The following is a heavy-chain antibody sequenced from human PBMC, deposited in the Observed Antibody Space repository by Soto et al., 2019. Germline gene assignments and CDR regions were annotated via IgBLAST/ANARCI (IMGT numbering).Heavy chain of an antibody. CDR2: LYYSGST. V-gene: IGHV4-31*03. D-gene: IGHD1-26*01. CDR3: AREGGIVGATAADY. J-gene: IGHJ4*02. CDR1: CGSISSGGYY. Sequence: QVQLQESGPGLVKPSQTLSLTCTVSCGSISSGGYYWSWIRQHPGKGLEWIGYLYYSGSTYSNPSLKSRVTISVDTSKTQFSLTLSSVTAADTAVYYCAREGGIVGATAADYWGKGTLVTVSS.